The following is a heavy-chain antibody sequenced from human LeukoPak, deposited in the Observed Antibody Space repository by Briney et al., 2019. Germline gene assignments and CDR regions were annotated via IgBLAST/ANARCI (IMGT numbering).Heavy chain of an antibody. Sequence: SETLSLTCAVYGGSFRKYYWGWLRQPPGKGGEWIGEINHSGSIMHNPSLESRVNISMDTSKNQFSLRLTSVTAADTAVYYCARSRHYYGSGSYQYWGQGTLVTVSS. CDR3: ARSRHYYGSGSYQY. D-gene: IGHD3-10*01. CDR2: INHSGSI. CDR1: GGSFRKYY. J-gene: IGHJ4*02. V-gene: IGHV4-34*01.